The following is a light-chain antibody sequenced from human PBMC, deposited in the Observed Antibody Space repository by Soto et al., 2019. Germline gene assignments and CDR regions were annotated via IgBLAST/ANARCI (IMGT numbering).Light chain of an antibody. CDR1: QTVFFSTNNKNY. Sequence: DIVMTQSPDSLAVSLGERATIKCESSQTVFFSTNNKNYLAWYQQRPGQPPKLLISWASIRESGVPDRFSGSGSGTHFTLTLDSLQAEDVAIYYCQQYYDAPRTFGQGTKVEI. V-gene: IGKV4-1*01. CDR2: WAS. CDR3: QQYYDAPRT. J-gene: IGKJ1*01.